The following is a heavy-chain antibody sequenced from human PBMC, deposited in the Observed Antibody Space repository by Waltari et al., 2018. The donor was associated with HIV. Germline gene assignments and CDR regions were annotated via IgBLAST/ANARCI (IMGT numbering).Heavy chain of an antibody. CDR1: GGSISVIYYY. D-gene: IGHD1-26*01. V-gene: IGHV4-39*01. CDR2: MFYSGSA. CDR3: ARHEPRSTWFDP. J-gene: IGHJ5*02. Sequence: QLHLQESGPGLGKPSETLSLTCSVSGGSISVIYYYGGWIRQPPGKGLEWIGSMFYSGSAYDNPSLKSRVTIAVDTSKNQFSLKLSSVTAADTALYFCARHEPRSTWFDPWGQGTLVTVSS.